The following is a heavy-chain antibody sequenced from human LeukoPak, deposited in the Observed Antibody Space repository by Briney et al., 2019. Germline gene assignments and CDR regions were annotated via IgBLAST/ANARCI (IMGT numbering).Heavy chain of an antibody. J-gene: IGHJ4*02. CDR2: ISWNSGSI. D-gene: IGHD6-13*01. V-gene: IGHV3-9*03. Sequence: GGSLRLSCAASGFTFDDYAMHWVRQAPGKGLEWVSGISWNSGSIGYADSVKGRFTISRDNAKNSLCLQMNSLRAEDMALYYCAKDIGSGIAAAGKGGYFDYWGQGTLVTVSS. CDR1: GFTFDDYA. CDR3: AKDIGSGIAAAGKGGYFDY.